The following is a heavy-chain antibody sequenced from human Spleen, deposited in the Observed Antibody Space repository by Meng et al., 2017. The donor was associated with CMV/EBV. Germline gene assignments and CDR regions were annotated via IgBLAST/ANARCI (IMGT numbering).Heavy chain of an antibody. D-gene: IGHD1-26*01. CDR3: ARVQGSVLVGANWFDP. CDR1: GFTVSSNY. J-gene: IGHJ5*02. Sequence: SGFTVSSNYMSWVRQAPGKGLEWVSVIYGDGSTNNADSVKGRFTISRDNSKNTLYLQMNSLRAEDTAVYYCARVQGSVLVGANWFDPWGQGTLVTVSS. CDR2: IYGDGST. V-gene: IGHV3-53*01.